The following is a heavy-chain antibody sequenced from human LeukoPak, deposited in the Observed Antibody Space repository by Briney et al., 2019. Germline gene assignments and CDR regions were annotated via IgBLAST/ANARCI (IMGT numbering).Heavy chain of an antibody. V-gene: IGHV3-23*01. CDR3: ATYYYDSSGYYQAP. CDR2: ISGSGGST. D-gene: IGHD3-22*01. CDR1: GFTFSSYA. J-gene: IGHJ5*02. Sequence: GGSLRLSCAASGFTFSSYAVSWVRQAPGKGLEWVSAISGSGGSTYYADSVKGRFTISRDNSKNTLYLQMNSLRAEDTAVYYCATYYYDSSGYYQAPWGQGTLVTVSS.